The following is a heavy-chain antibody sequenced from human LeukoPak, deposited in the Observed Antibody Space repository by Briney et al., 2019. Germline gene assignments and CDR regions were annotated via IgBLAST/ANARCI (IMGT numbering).Heavy chain of an antibody. Sequence: GESLKISCKGSGYSFASYWIGWVRQMPGKGLEWMGIIYPGDSDTRYSPSFQGQVTISADKSISTAYLQWSSLKASDTAMYYCARHESCSNGVCYQISSWGQGTLVTVSS. CDR3: ARHESCSNGVCYQISS. V-gene: IGHV5-51*01. CDR1: GYSFASYW. CDR2: IYPGDSDT. D-gene: IGHD2-8*01. J-gene: IGHJ5*02.